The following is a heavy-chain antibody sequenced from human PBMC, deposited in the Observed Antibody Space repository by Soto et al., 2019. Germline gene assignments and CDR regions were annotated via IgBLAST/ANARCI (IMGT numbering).Heavy chain of an antibody. D-gene: IGHD2-15*01. Sequence: GESLKISCKSSGYSFISYWIGWVRQMPGKGLEWKGSIYPDTSYTTSSPPLQCKVAISADKSINPAYLHWSSLKASDSSMYYCALLEGFCSGGNCYPDYWGRGTLVTVSS. CDR1: GYSFISYW. V-gene: IGHV5-51*01. CDR2: IYPDTSYT. J-gene: IGHJ4*02. CDR3: ALLEGFCSGGNCYPDY.